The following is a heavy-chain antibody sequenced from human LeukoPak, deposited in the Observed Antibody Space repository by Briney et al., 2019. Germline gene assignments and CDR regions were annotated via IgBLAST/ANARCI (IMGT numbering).Heavy chain of an antibody. CDR1: GFTFSSYA. Sequence: GGSLRLSCAASGFTFSSYAMHWVRQAPGKGLEYVSAISSNGGSTYYANSVKGRFTISRDNSKNTLYLQMGSLRAEDMAVYYCARGPYYDSTLDYWGQGTLVTVSS. J-gene: IGHJ4*02. D-gene: IGHD3-3*01. V-gene: IGHV3-64*01. CDR2: ISSNGGST. CDR3: ARGPYYDSTLDY.